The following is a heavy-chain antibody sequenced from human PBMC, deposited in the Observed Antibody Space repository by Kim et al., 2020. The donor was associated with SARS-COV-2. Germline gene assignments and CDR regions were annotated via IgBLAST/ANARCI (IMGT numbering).Heavy chain of an antibody. CDR2: INGGNGYT. CDR3: ARDHRNSSGYYSFDY. J-gene: IGHJ4*02. CDR1: GYTFNTYA. D-gene: IGHD3-22*01. Sequence: ASVKVSCKTSGYTFNTYALHWVRQAPRQRLDWMGWINGGNGYTEYSQNFQGRVTFTKDTSAKTAYLELSSLTSEDTAVLYCARDHRNSSGYYSFDYWGQG. V-gene: IGHV1-3*01.